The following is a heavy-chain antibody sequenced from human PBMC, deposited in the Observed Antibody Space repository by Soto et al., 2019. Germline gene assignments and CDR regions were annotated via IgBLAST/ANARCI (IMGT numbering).Heavy chain of an antibody. CDR3: ARDQPGPTSY. CDR1: GFTFSSYW. Sequence: GSLRLSCGGSGFTFSSYWMSWVRQAPGKGLEWVAIIKEDGSEKYYVDSVEGRFTISRDNAKNSLYLQMNSLRAEDTAVYYCARDQPGPTSYWGQGTLVTVSS. V-gene: IGHV3-7*01. CDR2: IKEDGSEK. J-gene: IGHJ4*02.